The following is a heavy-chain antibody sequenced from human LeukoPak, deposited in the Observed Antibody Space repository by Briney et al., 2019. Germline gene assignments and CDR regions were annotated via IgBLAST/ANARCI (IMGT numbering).Heavy chain of an antibody. J-gene: IGHJ4*02. CDR1: GYTFTSYY. V-gene: IGHV1-46*01. CDR2: IKPSGGST. D-gene: IGHD2/OR15-2a*01. CDR3: AREVPENFNFDY. Sequence: ASVKVSCKASGYTFTSYYTHWVRQAPGQGFEWMGIIKPSGGSTHYAQKFQGRVTVTSDMSTSTVYVELSSLRSEDTAVYYCAREVPENFNFDYWGQGTLVTVSS.